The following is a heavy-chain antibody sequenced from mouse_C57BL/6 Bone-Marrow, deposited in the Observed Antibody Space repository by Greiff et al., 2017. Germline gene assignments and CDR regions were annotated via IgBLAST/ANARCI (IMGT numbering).Heavy chain of an antibody. D-gene: IGHD2-4*01. CDR3: ARGYDYDYAMDY. CDR2: INPNYGTT. CDR1: GYSFTDYN. J-gene: IGHJ4*01. Sequence: VHVKQSGPELVKPGASVKISCKASGYSFTDYNMNWVKQSNGKSLEWIGVINPNYGTTSYNQKFKGKATLTVDQSSSKAYMQLNSLTSEDAAVYYCARGYDYDYAMDYWGQGTSVTVSS. V-gene: IGHV1-39*01.